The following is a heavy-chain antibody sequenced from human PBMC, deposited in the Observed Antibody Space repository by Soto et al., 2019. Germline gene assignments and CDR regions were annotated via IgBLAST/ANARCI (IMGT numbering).Heavy chain of an antibody. Sequence: PGGSLRLSCASSGFTFSYYWMLWVRQAPGKGLEWISAVSGSGGSTYYADSVKGRFTISRDNSKDTLYLQMNNLRAEDTAVYYCAKPPDYNWNDYWGQGTLVTVSS. V-gene: IGHV3-23*01. D-gene: IGHD1-20*01. J-gene: IGHJ4*02. CDR3: AKPPDYNWNDY. CDR2: VSGSGGST. CDR1: GFTFSYYW.